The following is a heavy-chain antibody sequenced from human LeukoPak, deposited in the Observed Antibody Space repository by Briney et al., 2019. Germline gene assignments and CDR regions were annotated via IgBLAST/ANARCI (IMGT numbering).Heavy chain of an antibody. CDR3: ARSLYDSSGYYEEY. CDR1: GFSLSTSGMC. D-gene: IGHD3-22*01. CDR2: IDWDDDK. V-gene: IGHV2-70*11. J-gene: IGHJ4*02. Sequence: SGPTLVKPTQTLTLTCTFSGFSLSTSGMCVSWIRQPPGKALEWLARIDWDDDKYYSTSLKTRLTISKDTSKNQVVLTITNMDPVDTATYYCARSLYDSSGYYEEYWGQGTLVTVSS.